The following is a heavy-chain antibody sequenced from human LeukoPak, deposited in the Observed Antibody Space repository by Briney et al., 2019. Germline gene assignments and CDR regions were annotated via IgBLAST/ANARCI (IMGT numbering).Heavy chain of an antibody. CDR2: INHSGST. Sequence: SETLSLTCTVSGGSISSYYWSWIRQPPGKGLEWIGEINHSGSTNYNPSLKSRVTISVDTSKNQFSLKLSSVTAADTAVYYCARLRGWFDPWGQGTLVTVSS. V-gene: IGHV4-34*01. J-gene: IGHJ5*02. CDR1: GGSISSYY. CDR3: ARLRGWFDP. D-gene: IGHD3-10*01.